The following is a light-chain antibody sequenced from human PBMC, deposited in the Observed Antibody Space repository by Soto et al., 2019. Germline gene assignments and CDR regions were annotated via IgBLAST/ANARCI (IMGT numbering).Light chain of an antibody. Sequence: EIVLTQSPATLSLSPGERATLSCRASRSVSRYLAWYQQKPGQAPSLLIYGAFTRATGIPARFSGTGSGTEFTLTISSLQPEDFATYYCQQSYSTPRTFGQGTKVDIK. CDR2: GAF. V-gene: IGKV3-11*01. CDR3: QQSYSTPRT. CDR1: RSVSRY. J-gene: IGKJ1*01.